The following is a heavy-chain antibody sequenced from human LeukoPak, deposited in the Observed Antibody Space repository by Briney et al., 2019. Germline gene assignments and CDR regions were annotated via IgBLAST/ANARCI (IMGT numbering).Heavy chain of an antibody. CDR2: IYYSGST. CDR1: GGSISIYY. D-gene: IGHD4-17*01. Sequence: SETLSLTCTVCGGSISIYYWSWIRQPPGKGLEWIGYIYYSGSTNYNPSLKSRVTISVDTSKNQFSLKLSSVTAADTAVYYCARHGFYGDHIDYWGQGTLVTVSS. J-gene: IGHJ4*02. CDR3: ARHGFYGDHIDY. V-gene: IGHV4-59*08.